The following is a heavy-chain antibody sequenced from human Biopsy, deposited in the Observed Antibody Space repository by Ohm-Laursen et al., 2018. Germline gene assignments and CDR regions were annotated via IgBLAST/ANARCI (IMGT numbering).Heavy chain of an antibody. CDR2: IYDRGST. V-gene: IGHV4-61*01. D-gene: IGHD5-18*01. J-gene: IGHJ4*02. CDR1: GDSVSSGSFY. Sequence: SETLSLTCTVSGDSVSSGSFYWTWIRQPPGQGLEYIGYIYDRGSTNFNPSLKSRVTISVDTSKNQFSLKLSSVTAADTAVYFCARGSSYGYDFDYWGQGTLVAVSS. CDR3: ARGSSYGYDFDY.